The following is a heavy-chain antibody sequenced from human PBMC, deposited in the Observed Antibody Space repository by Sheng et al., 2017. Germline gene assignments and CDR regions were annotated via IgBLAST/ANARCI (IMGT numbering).Heavy chain of an antibody. CDR3: ARAIRNELLSEY. CDR2: MNPNSGRR. D-gene: IGHD1-1*01. Sequence: QVLLVQSVAEVKKPGASVKVSCKASGYTFSNYDISWVRQATGQGLEWMGWMNPNSGRRGFAQKFRDRVTTSIDTSTNTAYMELSSLTSDDTAVYYCARAIRNELLSEYWGQGTLV. V-gene: IGHV1-8*03. CDR1: GYTFSNYD. J-gene: IGHJ4*02.